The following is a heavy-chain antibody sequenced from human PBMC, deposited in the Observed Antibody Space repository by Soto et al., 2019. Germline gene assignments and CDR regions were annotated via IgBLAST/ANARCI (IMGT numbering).Heavy chain of an antibody. J-gene: IGHJ6*04. CDR3: ARGSGSYYGGYYYYYRTDV. Sequence: SSVKVSCKASGCTFSSYAISWVRQAPGHGLESMAVMIPIFGTANYAQKSQGIVTMTAEECTCTAYVELGSLRSMDTAVYYCARGSGSYYGGYYYYYRTDVWRKGTQVTVS. CDR1: GCTFSSYA. D-gene: IGHD1-26*01. V-gene: IGHV1-69*13. CDR2: MIPIFGTA.